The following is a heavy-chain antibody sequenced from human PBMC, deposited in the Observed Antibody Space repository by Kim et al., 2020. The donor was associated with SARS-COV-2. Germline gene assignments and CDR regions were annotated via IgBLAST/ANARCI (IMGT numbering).Heavy chain of an antibody. CDR2: ISWNSGNI. J-gene: IGHJ4*02. V-gene: IGHV3-9*01. Sequence: GGSLRLSCAGSGFTFGHYAMHWVRQAPGKGLEWVSGISWNSGNIGYVDSVKGRFTISRDNARNSLHLQMNSLRTEDTALYYCVKDAGSGSYLGVQCEYWGQGALGTVSS. CDR3: VKDAGSGSYLGVQCEY. D-gene: IGHD3-16*02. CDR1: GFTFGHYA.